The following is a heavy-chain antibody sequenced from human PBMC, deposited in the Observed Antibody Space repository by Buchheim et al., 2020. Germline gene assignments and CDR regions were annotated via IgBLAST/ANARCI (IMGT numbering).Heavy chain of an antibody. D-gene: IGHD3-22*01. J-gene: IGHJ4*02. Sequence: QVQLVESGGGVVQPGRSLRLSCAASGFTFSSYGMHWVRQAPGKGLEWVAVIWYDGSNKYYADSVKGRFTISRENAKNSLYLQMNSLRAGDTAVYYCARGRRYDSSGYYPDYWGQGTL. V-gene: IGHV3-33*01. CDR2: IWYDGSNK. CDR1: GFTFSSYG. CDR3: ARGRRYDSSGYYPDY.